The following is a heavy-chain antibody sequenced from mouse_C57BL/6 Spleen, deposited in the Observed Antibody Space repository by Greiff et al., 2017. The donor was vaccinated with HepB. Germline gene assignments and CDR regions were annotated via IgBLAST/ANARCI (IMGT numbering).Heavy chain of an antibody. V-gene: IGHV3-6*01. Sequence: DVHLVESGSGLVKPSQSLSLTCSVTGYSITSGYYWNWIRQFPGNKLEWMGYISYDGSNNYNPSLKNRISITRDTSKNQFFLKLNSVTTEDTATYYCARENWEGWYFDVWGTGTTVTVSS. CDR2: ISYDGSN. J-gene: IGHJ1*03. CDR1: GYSITSGYY. CDR3: ARENWEGWYFDV. D-gene: IGHD4-1*01.